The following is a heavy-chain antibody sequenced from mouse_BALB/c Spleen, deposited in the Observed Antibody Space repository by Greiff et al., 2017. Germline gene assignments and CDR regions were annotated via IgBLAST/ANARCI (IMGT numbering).Heavy chain of an antibody. V-gene: IGHV1S81*02. CDR1: GYTFTSYW. J-gene: IGHJ4*01. CDR2: INPSNGRT. CDR3: ARGDTTVEAMDY. D-gene: IGHD1-1*01. Sequence: QVQLQQPGAELVKPGASVKLSCKASGYTFTSYWMHWVKQRPGQGLEWIGEINPSNGRTNYNEKFKSKATLTVDKSSSTAYMQLSSLTSEDSAVYYCARGDTTVEAMDYWGQGTSVTVSS.